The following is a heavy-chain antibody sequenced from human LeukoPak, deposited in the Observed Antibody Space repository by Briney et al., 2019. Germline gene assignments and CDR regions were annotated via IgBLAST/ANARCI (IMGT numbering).Heavy chain of an antibody. V-gene: IGHV3-7*01. Sequence: GGSLRLSCAAPGFTFNNYWMSWVRQAPGKGLEWVANIKRDGTEKYYVDSVRGRFTISRDNAKNSLYLQMNSLRAEDTAVFYCARDIVAVAGHNYYYYGMDVWGQGTTVTVSS. CDR1: GFTFNNYW. CDR3: ARDIVAVAGHNYYYYGMDV. J-gene: IGHJ6*02. D-gene: IGHD6-19*01. CDR2: IKRDGTEK.